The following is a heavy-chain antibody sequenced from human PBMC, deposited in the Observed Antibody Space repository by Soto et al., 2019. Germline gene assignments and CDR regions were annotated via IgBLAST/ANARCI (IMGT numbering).Heavy chain of an antibody. CDR3: AKCMQAYWNYDAHHI. V-gene: IGHV3-23*01. CDR1: GFTFSSYA. Sequence: GGSLRLSCAASGFTFSSYAMSWVRQAPGKGLEWVSAISSNGEGIYYADSVRGRFTISRDNSRNTLYLHMKSLRAEDTALYYCAKCMQAYWNYDAHHIWGQGTMVTVSS. J-gene: IGHJ3*02. CDR2: ISSNGEGI. D-gene: IGHD1-7*01.